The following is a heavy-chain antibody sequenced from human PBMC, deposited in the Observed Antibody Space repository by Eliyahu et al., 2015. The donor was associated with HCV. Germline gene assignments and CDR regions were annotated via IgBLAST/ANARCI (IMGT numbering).Heavy chain of an antibody. CDR3: ARGRDGYNFGAEDY. D-gene: IGHD5-24*01. J-gene: IGHJ4*02. V-gene: IGHV3-11*06. CDR1: GFXFSDYY. Sequence: QVQLVESGGGLVKPGGSLXLSCAASGFXFSDYYMSWIRQAPGKGLEWVSYISSSSSYTNYADSVKGRFTISRDNAKNSLYLQMNSLRAEDTAVYYCARGRDGYNFGAEDYWGQGTLVTVSS. CDR2: ISSSSSYT.